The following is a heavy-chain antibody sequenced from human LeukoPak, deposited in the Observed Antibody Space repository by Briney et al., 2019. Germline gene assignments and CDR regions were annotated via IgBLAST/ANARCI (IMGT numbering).Heavy chain of an antibody. J-gene: IGHJ6*02. V-gene: IGHV4-4*07. CDR1: GGSISSYY. CDR3: ARGGIVPPDYYYYGMDV. D-gene: IGHD2-15*01. CDR2: IYTSGST. Sequence: PSETLSLTCTVSGGSISSYYWSWIRQPAGKGLEWIGRIYTSGSTNYNPSLKSRVTMSVDTSKNQFSLKLSSVTAADTAVYYCARGGIVPPDYYYYGMDVWGQGTTVTVSS.